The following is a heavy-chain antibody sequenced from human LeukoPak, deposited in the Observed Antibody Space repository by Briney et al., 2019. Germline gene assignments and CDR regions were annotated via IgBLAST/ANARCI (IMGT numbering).Heavy chain of an antibody. CDR2: ISWNSGSI. CDR3: AKDILGVGATIDY. V-gene: IGHV3-9*01. Sequence: GGSLRLSCAASGFTFDDYAMHWVRQAPGKGLEWVSGISWNSGSIGYADSVKGRSTISRDNAKNSPYLQMNSLRAEDTALYYCAKDILGVGATIDYWGQGTLVTVSS. CDR1: GFTFDDYA. D-gene: IGHD1-26*01. J-gene: IGHJ4*02.